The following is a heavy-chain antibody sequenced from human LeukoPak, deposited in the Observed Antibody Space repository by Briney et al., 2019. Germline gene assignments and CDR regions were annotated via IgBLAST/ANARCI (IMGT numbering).Heavy chain of an antibody. CDR3: AKDRQGT. Sequence: PGRSLRLSCAASGFTFSSYGMHWVRQAPGKGLEWVAVISYDGSNKYYADSVKGRFTISRDNSKNTLYLQMNSLRAEDTAVYYCAKDRQGTWGQGTLVTVSS. J-gene: IGHJ5*02. CDR2: ISYDGSNK. CDR1: GFTFSSYG. D-gene: IGHD3-10*01. V-gene: IGHV3-30*18.